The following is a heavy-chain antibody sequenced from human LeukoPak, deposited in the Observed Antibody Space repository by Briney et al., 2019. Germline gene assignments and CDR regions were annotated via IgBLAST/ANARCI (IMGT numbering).Heavy chain of an antibody. J-gene: IGHJ4*02. Sequence: KPSVNLSLNCTVSGRSISSYYWSWIRQPPGKGLEWIGDIYYSGSTNYNPSLKSRVSISVETSKNLYYRKLSSVTAADTAVYYCARERYGLGDYWGQGTLVTVSS. V-gene: IGHV4-59*01. CDR1: GRSISSYY. D-gene: IGHD4-17*01. CDR3: ARERYGLGDY. CDR2: IYYSGST.